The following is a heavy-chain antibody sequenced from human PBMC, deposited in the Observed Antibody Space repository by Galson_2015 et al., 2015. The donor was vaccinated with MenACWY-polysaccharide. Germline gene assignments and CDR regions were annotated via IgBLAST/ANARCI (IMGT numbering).Heavy chain of an antibody. CDR1: GYTFIGYY. CDR3: AREQDSRSLDY. CDR2: INPNNGGT. V-gene: IGHV1-2*02. Sequence: SVKVSCKASGYTFIGYYMHWVRQAPGQGLEWMGWINPNNGGTDFARKFRGRITMTRDTSISTAYMELNRLTSDDTAVHYCAREQDSRSLDYWGQGTLVTVSS. J-gene: IGHJ4*02. D-gene: IGHD4-11*01.